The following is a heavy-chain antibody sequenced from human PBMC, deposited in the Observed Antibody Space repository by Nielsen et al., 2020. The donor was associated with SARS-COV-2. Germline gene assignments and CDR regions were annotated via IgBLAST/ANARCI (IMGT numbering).Heavy chain of an antibody. CDR1: GGTFSSYA. CDR2: IIPILGIA. CDR3: ASRYNWKWGFDP. Sequence: SVKVSCKASGGTFSSYAISWVRQAPGQGLEWMGRIIPILGIANYAQKLQGRVTMTTDTSTSTAYMELRSLRSDDTAVYYCASRYNWKWGFDPWGQGTLVTVSS. V-gene: IGHV1-69*04. J-gene: IGHJ5*02. D-gene: IGHD1-20*01.